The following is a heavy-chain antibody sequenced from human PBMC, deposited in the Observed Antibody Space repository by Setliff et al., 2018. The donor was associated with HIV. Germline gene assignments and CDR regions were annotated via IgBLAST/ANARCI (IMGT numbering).Heavy chain of an antibody. D-gene: IGHD3-3*01. CDR2: IWPDDSDT. Sequence: GESLKISCKASGYSFTNYWVGWVRQMPGNGLEWVGLIWPDDSDTIYSPSFQGQVTLSADKSITTVYLQWNGLKAPDTAIYYCARLSKFYDFWTPNYWGQGTLVTV. J-gene: IGHJ4*02. CDR1: GYSFTNYW. CDR3: ARLSKFYDFWTPNY. V-gene: IGHV5-51*01.